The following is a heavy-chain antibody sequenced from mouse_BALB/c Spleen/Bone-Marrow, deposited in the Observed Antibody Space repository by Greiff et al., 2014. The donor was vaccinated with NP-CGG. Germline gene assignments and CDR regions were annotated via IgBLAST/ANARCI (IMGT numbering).Heavy chain of an antibody. V-gene: IGHV14-3*02. Sequence: VQFQQSGAELVKPGASVKLSCTASGFNIKDTYMHWVKQRPEQGLEWIGRIDPANGNTKYDPKFQGKATITADTSSNTAYLQLSSLTSEDTAVYYCAMYYYGSSLFAYWGQGTLVTVSA. CDR2: IDPANGNT. CDR3: AMYYYGSSLFAY. D-gene: IGHD1-1*01. J-gene: IGHJ3*01. CDR1: GFNIKDTY.